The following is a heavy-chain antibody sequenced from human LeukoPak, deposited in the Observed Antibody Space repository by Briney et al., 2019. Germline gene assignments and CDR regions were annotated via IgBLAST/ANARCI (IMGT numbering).Heavy chain of an antibody. Sequence: PGGSLRLSCAASGFTFSSYWMSWVRQAPGKGLEWVANIKQDGSEKYYVDSVKGRFTISRDNAKNSLYLQMNSLRAEDTAVYYCARALWFGELPTGGFDCWGQGTLVTVSS. D-gene: IGHD3-10*01. CDR3: ARALWFGELPTGGFDC. CDR1: GFTFSSYW. V-gene: IGHV3-7*01. CDR2: IKQDGSEK. J-gene: IGHJ4*02.